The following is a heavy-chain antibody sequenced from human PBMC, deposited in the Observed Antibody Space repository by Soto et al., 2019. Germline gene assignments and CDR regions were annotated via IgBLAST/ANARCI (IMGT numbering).Heavy chain of an antibody. CDR3: AKDRQYPRDYFHY. D-gene: IGHD4-4*01. Sequence: PWGSLRLSCGVSGFTVTSNGVIFFRHSPGKGLEWVSAISPNGQGIWYADSVKGRFTISRDISRNTVFLQMDSLRAEDTAVYYCAKDRQYPRDYFHYWGQGTLVTVSS. CDR2: ISPNGQGI. CDR1: GFTVTSNG. V-gene: IGHV3-23*01. J-gene: IGHJ4*02.